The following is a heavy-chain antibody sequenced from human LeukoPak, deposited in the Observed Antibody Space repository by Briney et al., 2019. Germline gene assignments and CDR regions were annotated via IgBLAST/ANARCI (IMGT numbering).Heavy chain of an antibody. D-gene: IGHD6-19*01. CDR2: VYNSGPT. CDR1: GGSISTYY. Sequence: SETLSLTCTVSGGSISTYYWSWIRQPPGKGLEWIGSVYNSGPTYYNPSLKSRVTISVDTSKNQFSLKLSSVTAADTAVYYCARHYNSDPFDYWGQGTLVTVSS. V-gene: IGHV4-59*01. CDR3: ARHYNSDPFDY. J-gene: IGHJ4*02.